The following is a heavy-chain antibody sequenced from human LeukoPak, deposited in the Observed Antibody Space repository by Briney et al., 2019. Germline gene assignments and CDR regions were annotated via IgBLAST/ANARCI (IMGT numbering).Heavy chain of an antibody. CDR2: VYYSGNS. CDR3: ARSQSQSGSYRYYFAY. V-gene: IGHV4-61*08. D-gene: IGHD3-16*02. J-gene: IGHJ4*02. CDR1: GVSVGSAGYY. Sequence: SETLSLTCSVSGVSVGSAGYYWTWIRQPPGKGLVWIGYVYYSGNSNYNPILKSRVTMSLDPSNSQFSLKLSSVTAADTAVYYCARSQSQSGSYRYYFAYWGQGTLVAVSS.